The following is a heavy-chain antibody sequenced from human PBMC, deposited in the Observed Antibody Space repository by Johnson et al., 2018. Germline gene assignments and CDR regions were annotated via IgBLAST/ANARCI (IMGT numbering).Heavy chain of an antibody. D-gene: IGHD4-17*01. CDR2: ISYDGSNK. CDR3: AKDLDGNGDYWPPDAFDI. Sequence: VQLVETGGGVVQPGRSLRLSCAASGFTFSSYGIHWVRQAPGKGLEWVAVISYDGSNKYYAESVKGRFTISRDNSKNTLYLQMNSLRVEDTAVYYCAKDLDGNGDYWPPDAFDIWGQGTMVTVSS. J-gene: IGHJ3*02. V-gene: IGHV3-30*18. CDR1: GFTFSSYG.